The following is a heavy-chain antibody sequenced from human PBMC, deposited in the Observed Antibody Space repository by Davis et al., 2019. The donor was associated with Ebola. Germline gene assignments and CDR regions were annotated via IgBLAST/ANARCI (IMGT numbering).Heavy chain of an antibody. D-gene: IGHD4-17*01. J-gene: IGHJ4*02. CDR1: GFTFSSYA. Sequence: GESLKISCAASGFTFSSYAMHWVRQAPGKGLEWVAVISYDGSNKYYADSVKGRFTISRDSAKNSLYLQMNSLRDEDTAVYYCARDYYGDYYFDYWGQGTLVTVSS. CDR2: ISYDGSNK. V-gene: IGHV3-30-3*01. CDR3: ARDYYGDYYFDY.